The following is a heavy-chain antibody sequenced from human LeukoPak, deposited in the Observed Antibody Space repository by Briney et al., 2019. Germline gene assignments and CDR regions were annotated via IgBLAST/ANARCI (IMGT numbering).Heavy chain of an antibody. D-gene: IGHD3-9*01. CDR1: GGSISNYY. Sequence: SETLSLTCTVSGGSISNYYWNWIRQPPGKGLEWIGYIYYTGNTNYNPSLKSRVTISVDTSKNQFSLKLSSVTAADTAVYYCARVYYDILTGYSGGAFDIWGQGTMVTVSS. J-gene: IGHJ3*02. CDR2: IYYTGNT. V-gene: IGHV4-59*12. CDR3: ARVYYDILTGYSGGAFDI.